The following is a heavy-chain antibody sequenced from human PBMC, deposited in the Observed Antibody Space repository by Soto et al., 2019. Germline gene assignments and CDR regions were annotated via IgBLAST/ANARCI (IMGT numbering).Heavy chain of an antibody. Sequence: PSVTLSLTCAVSGYSISSGYYWCWIRQPPGKGLEWIGSIYHSGSTYYNPSLRSRVTISVDTSKNQFSLKLSSVTAADTAVYYCARESIAARPYYYYGMDVWGQGTTVTVSS. CDR3: ARESIAARPYYYYGMDV. J-gene: IGHJ6*02. D-gene: IGHD6-6*01. CDR1: GYSISSGYY. CDR2: IYHSGST. V-gene: IGHV4-38-2*02.